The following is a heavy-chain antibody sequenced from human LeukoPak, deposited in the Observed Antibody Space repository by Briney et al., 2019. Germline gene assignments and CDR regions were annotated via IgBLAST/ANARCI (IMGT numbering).Heavy chain of an antibody. V-gene: IGHV4-31*03. CDR3: ARDIAGYGSGSYHQNWFDP. CDR1: GGSISSGGYY. D-gene: IGHD3-10*01. CDR2: IYYSGST. J-gene: IGHJ5*02. Sequence: PSETLSLTCTVSGGSISSGGYYWSWIRQHPGKGLEWIGYIYYSGSTYYNPSLKSRVTISVDTSKNQFSLKLCSVTAADTAVYYCARDIAGYGSGSYHQNWFDPWGQGTLVTVSS.